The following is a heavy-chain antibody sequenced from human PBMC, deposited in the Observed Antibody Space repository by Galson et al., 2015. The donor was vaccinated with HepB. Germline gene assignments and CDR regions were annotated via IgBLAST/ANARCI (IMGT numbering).Heavy chain of an antibody. Sequence: SLRLSCAASGFTFRSYSMNWVRQAPGKGLEWVSSISSSSSYIYYADSVKGRFTISRDNSKNTLYLQMNSLRAEDTAVYYCAKDSVATIFGVVIQYYYYYYGMDVWGQGTTVTVSS. V-gene: IGHV3-21*04. D-gene: IGHD3-3*01. CDR1: GFTFRSYS. CDR3: AKDSVATIFGVVIQYYYYYYGMDV. J-gene: IGHJ6*02. CDR2: ISSSSSYI.